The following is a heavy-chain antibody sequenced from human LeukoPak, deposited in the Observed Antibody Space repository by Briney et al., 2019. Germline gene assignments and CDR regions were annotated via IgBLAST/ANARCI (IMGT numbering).Heavy chain of an antibody. D-gene: IGHD6-19*01. CDR2: MNPNSGNT. V-gene: IGHV1-8*01. Sequence: APVKVSCKASGYTLTSYDINWVRQAAGQGLEWMGWMNPNSGNTGYAQKFQGRVTMTRNTSISTAYMELSSLRSEDTAVYYCASRHGGWYGGFDYWGQGTLVTVSS. CDR3: ASRHGGWYGGFDY. CDR1: GYTLTSYD. J-gene: IGHJ4*02.